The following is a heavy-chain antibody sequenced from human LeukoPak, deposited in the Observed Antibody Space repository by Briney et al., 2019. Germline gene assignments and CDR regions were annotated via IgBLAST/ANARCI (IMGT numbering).Heavy chain of an antibody. CDR2: IYYRGST. J-gene: IGHJ4*02. D-gene: IGHD3-10*01. Sequence: PSETLSLTCTVSGGSISSYYWSWIRQPPGKGLEWIGYIYYRGSTNYNPSLKGRVTISVDTSKNQFSLRLSSVTAADTAVYYFASRTYYGSGPDYWGQGTLVTVSS. CDR1: GGSISSYY. V-gene: IGHV4-59*01. CDR3: ASRTYYGSGPDY.